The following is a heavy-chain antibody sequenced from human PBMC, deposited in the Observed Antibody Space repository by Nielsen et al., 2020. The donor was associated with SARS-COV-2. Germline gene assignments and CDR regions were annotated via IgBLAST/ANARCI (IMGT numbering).Heavy chain of an antibody. V-gene: IGHV3-23*01. D-gene: IGHD4-17*01. CDR3: ARAVTTVTIDFDY. J-gene: IGHJ4*02. Sequence: GESLKISCAASGFSFSTYDMSWVRQAPGKGLEWVSAISGRGDRTHYADSVKGRFTISRDNAKNSLYLQMNSLRAEDTAVYYCARAVTTVTIDFDYWGQGTLVTVSS. CDR1: GFSFSTYD. CDR2: ISGRGDRT.